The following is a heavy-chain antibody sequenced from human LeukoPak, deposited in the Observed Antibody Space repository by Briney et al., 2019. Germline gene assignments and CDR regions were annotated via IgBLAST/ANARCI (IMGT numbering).Heavy chain of an antibody. J-gene: IGHJ5*02. CDR1: RYIQSLYN. CDR3: ARAAYASSLVT. Sequence: GGSLRLPCGSSRYIQSLYNMMCATQAPGKGLEWVSYISPSSSDIFYADSVKGRFTISRDNAKNSLYLQMNSLRDEDTAVYYCARAAYASSLVTSGQGTLVTVSS. D-gene: IGHD6-13*01. CDR2: ISPSSSDI. V-gene: IGHV3-48*02.